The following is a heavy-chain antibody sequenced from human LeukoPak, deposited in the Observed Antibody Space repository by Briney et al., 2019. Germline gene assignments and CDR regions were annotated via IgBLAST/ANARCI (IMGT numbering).Heavy chain of an antibody. J-gene: IGHJ4*02. CDR1: GFTFSSYG. CDR2: ISGSGGST. V-gene: IGHV3-23*01. CDR3: AKDIRPRIAAAGYFDY. Sequence: GGSLRLSCAASGFTFSSYGMSWVRQAPGKGLEWVSAISGSGGSTYHADSVKGRFTISRDNSKNTLYLQMNSLRAEDTALYYCAKDIRPRIAAAGYFDYWGQGTLVTVSS. D-gene: IGHD6-13*01.